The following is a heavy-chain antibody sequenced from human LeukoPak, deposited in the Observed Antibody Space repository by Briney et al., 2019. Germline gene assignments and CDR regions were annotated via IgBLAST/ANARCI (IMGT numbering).Heavy chain of an antibody. CDR3: ARERRPAGSFDY. Sequence: PGGSLRLSCATSGFIFSTHSMNWVRQAPGKGLEWVASISSSGDYVYHADSVKGRFTISRDNAKNSLFLRLNSLRVEDTAVYYCARERRPAGSFDYWGRGTLVTVSS. J-gene: IGHJ4*02. CDR2: ISSSGDYV. CDR1: GFIFSTHS. D-gene: IGHD6-6*01. V-gene: IGHV3-21*01.